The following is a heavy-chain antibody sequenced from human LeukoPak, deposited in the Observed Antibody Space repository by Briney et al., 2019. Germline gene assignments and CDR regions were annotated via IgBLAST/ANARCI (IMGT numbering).Heavy chain of an antibody. CDR1: GFTFSSYG. CDR3: AKSIEAAVVVTDGDYFHY. V-gene: IGHV3-33*06. CDR2: IWYDGSNK. Sequence: PGGSLRLSCAASGFTFSSYGMHWVRQAPGKGLEWVAVIWYDGSNKYYADSVKGRLTISRDNSKNTLYLQMNSLRVDDTAVYYCAKSIEAAVVVTDGDYFHYWGQGSLVTVSS. D-gene: IGHD2-15*01. J-gene: IGHJ4*02.